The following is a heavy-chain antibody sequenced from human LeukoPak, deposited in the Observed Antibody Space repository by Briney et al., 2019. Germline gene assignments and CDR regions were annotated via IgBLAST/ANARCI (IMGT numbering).Heavy chain of an antibody. CDR3: AELGITMIGGV. J-gene: IGHJ6*04. CDR1: GITFSIYE. D-gene: IGHD3-10*02. Sequence: PGGSLRLSCAASGITFSIYEMNWVRQAPGKGLEWVSYISSSGSTIYYADSVKGRFTISRDNAKNSLYLQMNSLRAEDTAVYYCAELGITMIGGVWGKGTTVTISS. V-gene: IGHV3-48*03. CDR2: ISSSGSTI.